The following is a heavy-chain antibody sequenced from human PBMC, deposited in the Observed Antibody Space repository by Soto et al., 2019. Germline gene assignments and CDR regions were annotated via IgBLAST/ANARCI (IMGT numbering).Heavy chain of an antibody. V-gene: IGHV4-59*01. D-gene: IGHD6-13*01. Sequence: QVQLQESGPGLVKPSETLSLTCTVSGGSISSYYWSWIRQPPGKGLEWIGYIYYSGSTNYNPSLKSRVTISVDTSKNQFSLKLSSVTAADTAVYYCARGSSWYPPLFDYWGQGTLVTVSS. CDR2: IYYSGST. CDR1: GGSISSYY. CDR3: ARGSSWYPPLFDY. J-gene: IGHJ4*02.